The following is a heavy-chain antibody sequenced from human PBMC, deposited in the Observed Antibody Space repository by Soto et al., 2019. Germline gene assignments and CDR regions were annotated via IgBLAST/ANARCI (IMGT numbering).Heavy chain of an antibody. D-gene: IGHD6-19*01. CDR1: EFTFSTSW. CDR2: IKGDGSQK. V-gene: IGHV3-7*01. CDR3: ARDRGWLAYDY. Sequence: PGGSLRLSCAASEFTFSTSWINWVRQAPGKGLEWVASIKGDGSQKYYVDSVTGRFTISRDNAKNSVYLQMNSLRAEDTAVYYCARDRGWLAYDYWGQGALVTVSS. J-gene: IGHJ4*02.